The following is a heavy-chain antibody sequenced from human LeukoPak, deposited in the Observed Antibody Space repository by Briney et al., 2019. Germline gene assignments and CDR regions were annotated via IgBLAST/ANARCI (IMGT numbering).Heavy chain of an antibody. CDR2: TYYRSKWYN. D-gene: IGHD2-15*01. J-gene: IGHJ3*02. CDR1: GDSVSSNSAA. Sequence: SQTLSLTCAISGDSVSSNSAAWNWIRQSPSRGLEWLGRTYYRSKWYNDYAVSVKSRITINPDSSKNQFSLQLNSVTPEDTAVYYCARDQAVGYCSGGSCYLHHDAFDIWGQGTMVTVSS. V-gene: IGHV6-1*01. CDR3: ARDQAVGYCSGGSCYLHHDAFDI.